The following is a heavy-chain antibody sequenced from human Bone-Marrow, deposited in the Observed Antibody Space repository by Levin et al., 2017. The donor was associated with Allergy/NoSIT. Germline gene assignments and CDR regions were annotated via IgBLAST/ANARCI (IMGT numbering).Heavy chain of an antibody. D-gene: IGHD6-19*01. CDR1: GYTFASYG. CDR2: ISGYNGHT. CDR3: ASRGVAVAGIGGWGYGMDV. Sequence: ASVKVSCKASGYTFASYGISWMRQAPGQGLEWMGWISGYNGHTNYAQNFQGRVTMTTDTSTTTAYMELRSLRSDDTAVYYCASRGVAVAGIGGWGYGMDVWGQGTTVTVSS. J-gene: IGHJ6*02. V-gene: IGHV1-18*01.